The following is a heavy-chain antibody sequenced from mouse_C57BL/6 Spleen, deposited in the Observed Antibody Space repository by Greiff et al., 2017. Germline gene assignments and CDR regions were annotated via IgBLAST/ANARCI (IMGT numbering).Heavy chain of an antibody. Sequence: DVMLVESGGDLVKPGGSLKLSCAASGFTFSSYGMSWVRQTPDKRLEWVATISSGGSYNYSPDSVKGRFTISRDNAKNTLYLQMRSLSSEDTAMYYCASLDSSGHSFAYWGQGTLVTVSA. V-gene: IGHV5-6*02. J-gene: IGHJ3*01. CDR1: GFTFSSYG. CDR3: ASLDSSGHSFAY. D-gene: IGHD3-2*02. CDR2: ISSGGSYN.